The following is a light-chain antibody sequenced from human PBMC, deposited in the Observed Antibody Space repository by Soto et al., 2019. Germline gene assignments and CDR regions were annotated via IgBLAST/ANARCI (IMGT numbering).Light chain of an antibody. Sequence: EIVLTQSPGTVSLSPGERATLSCRASQSVTSTYLAWYRQKPGQAPRLLIYGVSSRATGIPDRFSGSGSGTDFTLTISRLEPEDFAVYYCQQYGSSPRTFGQGTKVDIK. CDR1: QSVTSTY. V-gene: IGKV3-20*01. CDR2: GVS. CDR3: QQYGSSPRT. J-gene: IGKJ1*01.